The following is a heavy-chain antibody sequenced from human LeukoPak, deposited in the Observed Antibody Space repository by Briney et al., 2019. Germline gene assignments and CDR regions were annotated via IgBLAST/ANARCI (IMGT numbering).Heavy chain of an antibody. CDR1: GFTFSDYY. Sequence: GGSLRLSCAASGFTFSDYYMSWIRQAPGKGLEWISYISNSGNTIKEADSVKGRFTISRDNAQNSLYLHMKSLRAEDTAVYYCARCRVITNDYFDYWGQGTLVSVSS. CDR2: ISNSGNTI. V-gene: IGHV3-11*01. D-gene: IGHD2-21*01. CDR3: ARCRVITNDYFDY. J-gene: IGHJ4*02.